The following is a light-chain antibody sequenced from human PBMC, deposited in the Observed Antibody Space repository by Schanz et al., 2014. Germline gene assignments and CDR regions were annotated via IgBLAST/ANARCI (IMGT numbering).Light chain of an antibody. CDR3: AAWDDSLNGWV. CDR1: KSNIGTNT. Sequence: QSVLTQPPSASGTPGQRVTISCSGNKSNIGTNTVNWYQQLPGAAPKLLIYSNNQRPSGVPDRFSGSKSGASASLAISGLQSENEADYYCAAWDDSLNGWVFGGGTKLTVL. V-gene: IGLV1-44*01. CDR2: SNN. J-gene: IGLJ3*02.